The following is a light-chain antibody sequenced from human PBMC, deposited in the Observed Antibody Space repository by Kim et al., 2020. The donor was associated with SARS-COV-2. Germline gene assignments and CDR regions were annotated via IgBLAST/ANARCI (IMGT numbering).Light chain of an antibody. CDR3: QTWDSGTVV. J-gene: IGLJ2*01. CDR2: LSADGSH. CDR1: SGHNTYA. V-gene: IGLV4-69*01. Sequence: QLVLTQSPSASASLGASVKLTCTLSSGHNTYAIAWHQQQPEKGPRYLMKLSADGSHTKGDGIPDRFSGSSSGAERYLTISSLQSEDEADYYCQTWDSGTVVFGGGTQLTVL.